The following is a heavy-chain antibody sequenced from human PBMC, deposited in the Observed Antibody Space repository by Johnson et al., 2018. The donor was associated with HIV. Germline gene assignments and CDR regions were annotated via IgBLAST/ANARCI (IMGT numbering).Heavy chain of an antibody. J-gene: IGHJ3*02. CDR2: ISYDGSET. Sequence: QVQLVESGGGVVQPGRSLRLSCAASRFLFSSYAMHWVRQAPGKGLEWVAVISYDGSETYSVDSVKGRFTLSRDNARSSLFLQMNSLRVEDTAIYYCARGRGALDIWGQGTMVTVSS. CDR3: ARGRGALDI. CDR1: RFLFSSYA. D-gene: IGHD3-16*01. V-gene: IGHV3-30*04.